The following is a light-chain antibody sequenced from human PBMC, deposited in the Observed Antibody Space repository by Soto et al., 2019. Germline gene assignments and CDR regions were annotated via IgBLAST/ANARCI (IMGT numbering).Light chain of an antibody. CDR2: EAS. J-gene: IGKJ4*01. V-gene: IGKV3-11*01. CDR3: QQHANWPLT. Sequence: EILVAQASTPPAFFPGERTTPSLRASQSVGNNLAWYQQKPGQAPGLLIYEASTRATGIPARFSGSGSGTDFTLTISSLEPEDFAVYYCQQHANWPLTFGGGTKVDIK. CDR1: QSVGNN.